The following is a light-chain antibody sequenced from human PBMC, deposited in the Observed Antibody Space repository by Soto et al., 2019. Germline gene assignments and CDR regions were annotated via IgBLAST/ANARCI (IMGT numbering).Light chain of an antibody. CDR3: QQYNDWPPLT. CDR2: VAS. V-gene: IGKV3-15*01. J-gene: IGKJ4*01. Sequence: EIVMTQSPDTLSVSPGERATLSCRANESVSSNLAWYQQRPGQSPILLLYVASTRAAGIPARFSGSGSGTEFTLTISSLQSEDFAVYYCQQYNDWPPLTFGGGTKVEIK. CDR1: ESVSSN.